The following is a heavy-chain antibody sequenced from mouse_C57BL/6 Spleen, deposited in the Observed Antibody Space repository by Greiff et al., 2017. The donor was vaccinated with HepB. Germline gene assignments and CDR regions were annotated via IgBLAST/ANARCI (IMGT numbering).Heavy chain of an antibody. D-gene: IGHD4-1*01. CDR2: INPNNGGT. J-gene: IGHJ2*01. V-gene: IGHV1-18*01. CDR1: GYTFTDYN. Sequence: VQLQQSGPELVKPGASVKIPCKASGYTFTDYNMDWVKQSHGKSLEWIGDINPNNGGTIYNQKFKGKATLTVDKSSSTAYMELRSLTSEDTAVYYCARKANWDPFDYWGQGTTLTVSS. CDR3: ARKANWDPFDY.